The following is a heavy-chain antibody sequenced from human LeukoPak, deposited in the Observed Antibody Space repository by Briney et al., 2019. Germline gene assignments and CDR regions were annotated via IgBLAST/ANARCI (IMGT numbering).Heavy chain of an antibody. CDR2: IIVRGGSP. Sequence: GGPLRLSCAASGFTFSSYAMSWVRQAPGKGREWGSAIIVRGGSPYYADSVKGSFTIYRDNSSNTLSLQMHSLRAEDTAVYYCAKHIQYSSGWYSGYPDAFDIWGQGTMVTVSS. CDR3: AKHIQYSSGWYSGYPDAFDI. D-gene: IGHD6-19*01. V-gene: IGHV3-23*01. CDR1: GFTFSSYA. J-gene: IGHJ3*02.